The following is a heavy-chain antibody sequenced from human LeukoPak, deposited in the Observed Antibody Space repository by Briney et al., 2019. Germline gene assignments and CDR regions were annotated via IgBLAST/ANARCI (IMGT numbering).Heavy chain of an antibody. CDR1: GYTFTSYH. Sequence: ASVKVSCKASGYTFTSYHMHWVRQASGQGLEWMGKINLSGGSTTYAQKFQGRVTMTRDTSTSTVYMELSSLRSEDTAVYYCARDYVDDIPMIKDYWGQGTLVAVPS. D-gene: IGHD2-8*01. CDR2: INLSGGST. J-gene: IGHJ4*02. V-gene: IGHV1-46*01. CDR3: ARDYVDDIPMIKDY.